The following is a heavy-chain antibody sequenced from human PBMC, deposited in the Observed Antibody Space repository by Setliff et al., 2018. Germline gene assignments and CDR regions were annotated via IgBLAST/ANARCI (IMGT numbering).Heavy chain of an antibody. CDR2: IYYSGST. CDR3: ARLSYYGSGSYYSTD. D-gene: IGHD3-10*01. Sequence: SETLSLTCTVSGGSISSSSYYWGWIRQPPGKGLEWIGSIYYSGSTYYNPSLKSRVTISVDTSKNQFSLKLTSVTAADTAVYYCARLSYYGSGSYYSTDWGQGTLVTVSS. V-gene: IGHV4-39*01. CDR1: GGSISSSSYY. J-gene: IGHJ4*02.